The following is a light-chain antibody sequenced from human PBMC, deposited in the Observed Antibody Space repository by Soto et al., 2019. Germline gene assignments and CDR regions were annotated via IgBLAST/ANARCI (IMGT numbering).Light chain of an antibody. CDR3: CSYAGSYTFEV. J-gene: IGLJ2*01. CDR2: DVS. V-gene: IGLV2-11*01. Sequence: QSVLTQPRSVSGSPGQSVTISCTGTSSDVGGYNYVSWYQQHPGKAPKLMIYDVSKRPSGVPDRFSSSKSGNTASLTISGLQAEDEADYYCCSYAGSYTFEVFGGGTQLTVL. CDR1: SSDVGGYNY.